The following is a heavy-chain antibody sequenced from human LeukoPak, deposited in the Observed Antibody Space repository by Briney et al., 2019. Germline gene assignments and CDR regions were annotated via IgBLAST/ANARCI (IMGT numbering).Heavy chain of an antibody. CDR2: ISSSGSTI. CDR1: GFTFSSYS. J-gene: IGHJ6*04. D-gene: IGHD3-10*02. CDR3: AELGITMIGGV. V-gene: IGHV3-48*04. Sequence: GGSLRLSCAASGFTFSSYSMMWVRQAPGKGLEWVSYISSSGSTIYYADSVKGRFTISRDNVKNSLYLQMNSLRAEDTAVYYCAELGITMIGGVWGKGTTVTISS.